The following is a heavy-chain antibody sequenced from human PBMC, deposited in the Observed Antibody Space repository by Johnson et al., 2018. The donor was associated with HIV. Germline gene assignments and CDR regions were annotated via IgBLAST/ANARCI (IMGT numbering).Heavy chain of an antibody. J-gene: IGHJ3*02. V-gene: IGHV3-30-3*01. CDR3: AREGGQWLVLVDAFDI. Sequence: QMLLVESGGGVVQPGRSLRLSCAASGFTFSSYAMHWVRQAPGKGLEWVAVISYDGSNKYYADSVKGRFTISRDNSKNTLYLQMNSLRAEDTAVYYCAREGGQWLVLVDAFDIWAQGTTVTVSS. CDR2: ISYDGSNK. CDR1: GFTFSSYA. D-gene: IGHD6-19*01.